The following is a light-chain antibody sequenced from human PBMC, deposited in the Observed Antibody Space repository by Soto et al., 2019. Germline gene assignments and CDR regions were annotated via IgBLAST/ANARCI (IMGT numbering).Light chain of an antibody. J-gene: IGKJ1*01. Sequence: ETVLTQSPSTLSLSPGERATLSCRASRSISTYLAWYQQKPGQAPRLLISGASSRAADIPDRFSGSGSGTDFTLTINRLEPEDFAVYYCQQYDSSPRTFGQGTKVDIK. CDR2: GAS. CDR1: RSISTY. CDR3: QQYDSSPRT. V-gene: IGKV3-20*01.